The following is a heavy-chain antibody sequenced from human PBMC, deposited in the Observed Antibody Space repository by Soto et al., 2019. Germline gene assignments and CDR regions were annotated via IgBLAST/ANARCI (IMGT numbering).Heavy chain of an antibody. J-gene: IGHJ4*02. Sequence: GASVKVSCKASGGTFSSFPISWVRQAPGQGLEWMGGIIPIFGTTNYAQKFQARVAITADESTSTVYMELSSLRSDDTAVYYCGRDYVWGSHRYTGLNYWGQGTLVTVS. CDR3: GRDYVWGSHRYTGLNY. D-gene: IGHD3-16*02. CDR2: IIPIFGTT. CDR1: GGTFSSFP. V-gene: IGHV1-69*13.